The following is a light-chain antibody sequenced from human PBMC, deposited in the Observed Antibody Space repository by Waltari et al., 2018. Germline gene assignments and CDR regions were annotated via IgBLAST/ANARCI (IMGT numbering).Light chain of an antibody. J-gene: IGKJ4*01. CDR2: DTS. V-gene: IGKV3-11*01. CDR3: QQRSIRPLT. Sequence: EIVLTQSPATLALSPGDIATLSCRASQSIFSYLAWYQQRPAQAPRLLIDDTSKRATGIPARFSGSGYGTDFILTISGVEAEDFALYDCQQRSIRPLTFGGGTKVEI. CDR1: QSIFSY.